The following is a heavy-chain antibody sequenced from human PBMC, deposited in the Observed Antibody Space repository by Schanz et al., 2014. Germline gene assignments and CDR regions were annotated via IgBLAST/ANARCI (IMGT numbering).Heavy chain of an antibody. CDR1: GFTFSSYW. CDR2: IKQDGSER. Sequence: EVQLVESGGGLVQPGGSLRLSCAASGFTFSSYWMSWVRQAPGKGLEWVANIKQDGSERYYVDSVKGRFTISRDNSKNTLYLQMNSLRAEDTAVYYCAKGQLLSYYFDYWGQGTLVTVSS. V-gene: IGHV3-7*03. CDR3: AKGQLLSYYFDY. D-gene: IGHD2-21*01. J-gene: IGHJ4*02.